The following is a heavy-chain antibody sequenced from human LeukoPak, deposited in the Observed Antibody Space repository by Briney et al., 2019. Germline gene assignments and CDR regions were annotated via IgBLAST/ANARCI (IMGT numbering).Heavy chain of an antibody. Sequence: GGSLRFSCAASGFTFSSYAMSWVRQAPGKGLEWVSAISGSGGSTYYADSVKGRFTISRDNSKNTLYLQMNSLRAEDTAVYYCAALLNNYYDSSGYTDYWGQGTLVTVSS. J-gene: IGHJ4*02. CDR2: ISGSGGST. D-gene: IGHD3-22*01. V-gene: IGHV3-23*01. CDR3: AALLNNYYDSSGYTDY. CDR1: GFTFSSYA.